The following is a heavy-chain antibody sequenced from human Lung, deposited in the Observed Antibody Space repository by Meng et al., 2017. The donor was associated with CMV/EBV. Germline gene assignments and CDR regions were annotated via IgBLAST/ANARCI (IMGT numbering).Heavy chain of an antibody. D-gene: IGHD1-26*01. J-gene: IGHJ4*02. Sequence: SXXASGFAFSSYGMHWVRQAPGKGLEWVVFIRFDGSEKYYADSVKGRFTISRDNSKNTVYLQMESLRAEDAAVYYCAKEGKSVYSGSSYASWGQGTXVTVSS. CDR3: AKEGKSVYSGSSYAS. V-gene: IGHV3-30*02. CDR2: IRFDGSEK. CDR1: GFAFSSYG.